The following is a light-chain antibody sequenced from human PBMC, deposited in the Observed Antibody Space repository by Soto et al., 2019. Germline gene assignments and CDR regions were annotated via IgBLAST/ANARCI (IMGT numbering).Light chain of an antibody. Sequence: QSVLTQPPSVSGAPGQRVAISCTGSSSNIGAGFDVHWYQQLPGTAPKLLIYANTNRPSGVPDRFSGSKSGTSASLAITGLQAEDDADYYCQSYDSSLSGVIFGGGTKLIVL. J-gene: IGLJ2*01. CDR2: ANT. CDR1: SSNIGAGFD. V-gene: IGLV1-40*01. CDR3: QSYDSSLSGVI.